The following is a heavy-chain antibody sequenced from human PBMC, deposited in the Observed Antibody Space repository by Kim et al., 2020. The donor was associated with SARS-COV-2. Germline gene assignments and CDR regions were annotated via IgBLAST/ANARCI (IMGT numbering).Heavy chain of an antibody. CDR3: ASTQWLDGGGFDY. Sequence: YAQKFQGRVTMTKNTSISTAYMELSSLRSEDTAVYYCASTQWLDGGGFDYWGQGTLVTVSS. V-gene: IGHV1-8*01. D-gene: IGHD6-19*01. J-gene: IGHJ4*02.